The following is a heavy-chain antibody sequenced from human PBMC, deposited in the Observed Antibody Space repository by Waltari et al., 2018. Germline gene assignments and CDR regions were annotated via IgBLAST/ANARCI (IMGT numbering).Heavy chain of an antibody. Sequence: QVQLVQSGAEVKKPGASVKVSCKVSGYTLTELSMHWVRQAPGKGLEWMGGFDPEDGETIYAQKFQGRVTMTEDTSTDTAYMELSSLRSEDTAVYYCATGGYSSSWYHYYYGMDVWGQGTTVTVSS. D-gene: IGHD6-13*01. CDR1: GYTLTELS. CDR2: FDPEDGET. CDR3: ATGGYSSSWYHYYYGMDV. V-gene: IGHV1-24*01. J-gene: IGHJ6*02.